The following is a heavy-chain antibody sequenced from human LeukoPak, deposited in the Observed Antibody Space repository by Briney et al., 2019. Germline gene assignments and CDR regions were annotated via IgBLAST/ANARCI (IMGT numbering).Heavy chain of an antibody. CDR2: ISGSGGST. D-gene: IGHD2-2*01. CDR1: GFTFSSYA. CDR3: ATNCRTTSCYYQNMDV. V-gene: IGHV3-23*01. J-gene: IGHJ6*03. Sequence: GGSLRLSCAASGFTFSSYAMSWVRQAPGKGLEWVSAISGSGGSTYYADSVKGRFTISRDNSKNTLYLQMNSLRAEDTAVYYCATNCRTTSCYYQNMDVWGKGTTVTVSS.